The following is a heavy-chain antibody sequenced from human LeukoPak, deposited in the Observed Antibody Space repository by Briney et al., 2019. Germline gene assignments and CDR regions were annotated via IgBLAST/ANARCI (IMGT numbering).Heavy chain of an antibody. CDR1: GFIFSNYL. V-gene: IGHV3-7*01. J-gene: IGHJ3*02. D-gene: IGHD1-14*01. CDR3: AREHENHAFDI. CDR2: MRQDGSEK. Sequence: GGSLRLSCEGSGFIFSNYLMSWVRQAPGKGLEWVANMRQDGSEKFYLDSVKGRFTISRDNAKNSLYLQMNSLRAEDTAVYYCAREHENHAFDIWGQGTMVTVSS.